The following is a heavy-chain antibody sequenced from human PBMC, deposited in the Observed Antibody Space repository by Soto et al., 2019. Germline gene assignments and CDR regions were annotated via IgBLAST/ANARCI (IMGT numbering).Heavy chain of an antibody. D-gene: IGHD3-10*01. CDR2: IIPIFGTA. V-gene: IGHV1-69*01. J-gene: IGHJ6*02. CDR1: GGTFSSYA. CDR3: ARDPYGSGSYNDYGMDV. Sequence: QVQLVQSGAEAKKPGSSVKVSCKASGGTFSSYAISWVRQAPGQGLEWMGGIIPIFGTANYAQKFQGRVTITADESTSTAYMELSSLRSEDTAVYYCARDPYGSGSYNDYGMDVWGQGTTVTVSS.